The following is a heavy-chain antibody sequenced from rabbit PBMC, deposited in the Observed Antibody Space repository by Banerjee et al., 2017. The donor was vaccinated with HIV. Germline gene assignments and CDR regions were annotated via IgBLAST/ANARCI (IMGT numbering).Heavy chain of an antibody. V-gene: IGHV1S45*01. CDR3: ARGYDMIRLDL. J-gene: IGHJ3*01. Sequence: EQLEESGGGLVQPEGSLTLTCTASGFSFSGSEYMCWVRQAPGKGLEWIGCIYIGTAGTDYASWAKGRFTISKTSSTTVALQVTSLTAADTATYFCARGYDMIRLDLWGQGTLVTVS. CDR1: GFSFSGSEY. CDR2: IYIGTAGT. D-gene: IGHD3-1*01.